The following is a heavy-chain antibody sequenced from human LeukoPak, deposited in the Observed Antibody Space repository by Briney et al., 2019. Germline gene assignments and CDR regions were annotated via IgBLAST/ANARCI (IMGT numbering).Heavy chain of an antibody. CDR3: ARDYFGY. J-gene: IGHJ4*02. Sequence: GGSLRLSCAASGFTFSPCWMSWVRQAPGNGLEWVANIKQDGSEKYYVDSVKGRSTISRGNAKNSLYLQMNSLRAEDTAVYYCARDYFGYWGQGTLVTVSS. CDR1: GFTFSPCW. CDR2: IKQDGSEK. V-gene: IGHV3-7*01.